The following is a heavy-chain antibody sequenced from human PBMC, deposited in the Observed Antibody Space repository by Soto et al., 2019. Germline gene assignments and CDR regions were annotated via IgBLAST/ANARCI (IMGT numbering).Heavy chain of an antibody. J-gene: IGHJ4*02. D-gene: IGHD5-12*01. Sequence: AGGSLRLSCAASGFTFSSYAMSWVRQAPGKGLEWVSAISGSGGSTYYADSVKGRFTISRDNSKNTLYLQMNSLRAEDTAVYYCAKDPGRGNIVATIGDYWGQGTLVTVSS. CDR3: AKDPGRGNIVATIGDY. CDR2: ISGSGGST. CDR1: GFTFSSYA. V-gene: IGHV3-23*01.